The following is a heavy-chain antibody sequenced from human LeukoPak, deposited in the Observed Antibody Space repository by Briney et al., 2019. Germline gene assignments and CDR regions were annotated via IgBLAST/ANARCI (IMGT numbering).Heavy chain of an antibody. Sequence: GGSLRLSCAASGFTFSSYWMSWVRQAPGKGLEWVANIKQDGSEKYYVDSVKGRFTISRDNAKNSLYLQMNSLRAEDTAVYYCARAAGIAVAGCSDYWGQGTLVTVSS. CDR1: GFTFSSYW. CDR3: ARAAGIAVAGCSDY. CDR2: IKQDGSEK. V-gene: IGHV3-7*01. D-gene: IGHD6-19*01. J-gene: IGHJ4*02.